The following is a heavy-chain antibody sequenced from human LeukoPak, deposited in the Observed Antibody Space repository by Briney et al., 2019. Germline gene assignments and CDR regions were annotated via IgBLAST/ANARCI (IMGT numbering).Heavy chain of an antibody. D-gene: IGHD5-18*01. J-gene: IGHJ4*02. CDR1: GGSISSSSYY. CDR3: ARWVQLWFRMAVY. Sequence: SETLSLTCTVSGGSISSSSYYWGWILQPPGKGLEWIGSIYYSGSTYYNPSLKSRVTISVDTSKNQFSLKLSSVTAADTAVYYCARWVQLWFRMAVYWGQGTLVTVSS. CDR2: IYYSGST. V-gene: IGHV4-39*07.